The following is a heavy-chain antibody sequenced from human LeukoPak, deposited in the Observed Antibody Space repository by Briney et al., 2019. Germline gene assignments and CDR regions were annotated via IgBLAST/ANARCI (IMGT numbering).Heavy chain of an antibody. Sequence: PSDTLSLTCAVSGYSISSGYYWGWIRQPPGKGLEWIGSIYHSGSTYYNPSLKSRVTISVDTSENQFSLSLTSVTAADTAVYYCARVVSRQIGGFDPWGQGTVVTVSS. CDR2: IYHSGST. V-gene: IGHV4-38-2*01. CDR3: ARVVSRQIGGFDP. J-gene: IGHJ5*02. CDR1: GYSISSGYY. D-gene: IGHD3-16*01.